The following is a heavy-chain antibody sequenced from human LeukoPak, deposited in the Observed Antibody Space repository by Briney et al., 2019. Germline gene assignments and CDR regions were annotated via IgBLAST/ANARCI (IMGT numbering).Heavy chain of an antibody. CDR3: ASEPVGGNSLDF. D-gene: IGHD1-26*01. CDR2: MNPNSGNT. V-gene: IGHV1-8*01. Sequence: ASVTVSCKASGYTFTSYDVNWVRQAPGQGLEWMGWMNPNSGNTGYAQKFQGRVTMTRNNAITTAYMELSNLKSDDTAVYYCASEPVGGNSLDFWGQGTLVTVSS. CDR1: GYTFTSYD. J-gene: IGHJ4*02.